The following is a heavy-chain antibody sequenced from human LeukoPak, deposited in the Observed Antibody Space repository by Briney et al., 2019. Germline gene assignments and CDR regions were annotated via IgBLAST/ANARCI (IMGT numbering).Heavy chain of an antibody. V-gene: IGHV4-39*07. D-gene: IGHD1/OR15-1a*01. J-gene: IGHJ5*02. CDR1: GGSISSSSYY. CDR2: IYYSGTT. Sequence: SETLSLTCTVSGGSISSSSYYWGWIRQPPGKGLEWIGSIYYSGTTYYNPSLESRVTISVDTSKNQFSLKLNSVTAADTAIYYCARDRLDQPKWFDPWGQGTLVTVSS. CDR3: ARDRLDQPKWFDP.